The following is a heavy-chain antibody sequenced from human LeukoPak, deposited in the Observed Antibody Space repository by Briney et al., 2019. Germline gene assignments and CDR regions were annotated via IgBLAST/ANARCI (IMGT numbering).Heavy chain of an antibody. V-gene: IGHV3-48*01. CDR1: GFTFSIFS. CDR3: ARGRTGTAWNWFDP. J-gene: IGHJ5*02. Sequence: GGSLRLSCAASGFTFSIFSMNWVRQAPGKGLEWVSYISSSTSAIYYADSVKGRFTTSRDNANNSLYLQMNSLRAEDTAVYYCARGRTGTAWNWFDPWGQGTLVTVSS. D-gene: IGHD1-1*01. CDR2: ISSSTSAI.